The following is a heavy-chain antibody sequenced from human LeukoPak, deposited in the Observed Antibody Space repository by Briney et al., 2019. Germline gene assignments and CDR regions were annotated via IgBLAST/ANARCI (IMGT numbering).Heavy chain of an antibody. CDR3: ARENDSSGYLGPVGAFDI. CDR1: GYTFTSYA. V-gene: IGHV1-3*01. CDR2: INAGNGNT. Sequence: ASVKVSCKASGYTFTSYAMHWVRQAPGQRLEWMGWINAGNGNTKYSQKFQGRVTITGDTSASTAYMELSSLRSEDTAVYYCARENDSSGYLGPVGAFDIWGQGTMVTVSS. J-gene: IGHJ3*02. D-gene: IGHD3-22*01.